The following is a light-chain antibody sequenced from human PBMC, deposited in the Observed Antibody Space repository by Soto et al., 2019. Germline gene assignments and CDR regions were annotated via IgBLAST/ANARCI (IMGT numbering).Light chain of an antibody. Sequence: QSVLTQPASVSGSPGQSITISCTGSSSDVGIYKFVSWYQQYPGKAPKVILYEVSKRPSGVSYRFSGSQSGNTASLTISGLQAEDEADYYCCSYAGSYSSYFFGTGTKVTVL. CDR1: SSDVGIYKF. CDR2: EVS. J-gene: IGLJ1*01. V-gene: IGLV2-23*02. CDR3: CSYAGSYSSYF.